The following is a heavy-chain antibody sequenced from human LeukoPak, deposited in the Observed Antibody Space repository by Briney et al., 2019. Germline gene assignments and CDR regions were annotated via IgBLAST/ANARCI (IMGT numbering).Heavy chain of an antibody. D-gene: IGHD2-15*01. V-gene: IGHV1-69*04. J-gene: IGHJ6*03. CDR3: ARHIPRYCSGGSCYSSYYYYMDV. Sequence: SVKVSCKASGGTFSSYAISWVRQAPGQGLEWMGRIIPILGIANYAQKFQGRVTITADKSTSTAYMELSSLRSDDTAVYYCARHIPRYCSGGSCYSSYYYYMDVWGKGTTVTVSS. CDR1: GGTFSSYA. CDR2: IIPILGIA.